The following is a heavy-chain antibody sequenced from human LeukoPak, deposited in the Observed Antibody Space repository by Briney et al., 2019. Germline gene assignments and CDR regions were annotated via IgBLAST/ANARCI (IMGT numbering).Heavy chain of an antibody. CDR3: ARGRATTMVRGVRAMDV. D-gene: IGHD3-10*01. CDR2: IYHSGST. J-gene: IGHJ6*04. Sequence: SETLSLTCTVSGYSISSGYYWGWIRPPPGKGLEWIGSIYHSGSTNYNPSLKSRVTISVDTSKNQFSLKLSSVTAADTAVYYCARGRATTMVRGVRAMDVWGKGTTVTVSS. CDR1: GYSISSGYY. V-gene: IGHV4-38-2*02.